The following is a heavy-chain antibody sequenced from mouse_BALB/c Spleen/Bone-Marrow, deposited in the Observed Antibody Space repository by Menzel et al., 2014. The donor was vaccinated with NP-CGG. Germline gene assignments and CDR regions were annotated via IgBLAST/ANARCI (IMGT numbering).Heavy chain of an antibody. Sequence: EVQRVESGGDLVKPGGSLKLSCAASGFTFSGYAMSWVRQTPEKRLEWVASISNGGSTYYPDSVKGRFTIPRDNARNILYLQMTSLRSEDTAMYYCTRGRRDYGWYFDVWGAGTTVTVSS. CDR3: TRGRRDYGWYFDV. J-gene: IGHJ1*01. CDR2: ISNGGST. V-gene: IGHV5-6-5*01. CDR1: GFTFSGYA. D-gene: IGHD2-4*01.